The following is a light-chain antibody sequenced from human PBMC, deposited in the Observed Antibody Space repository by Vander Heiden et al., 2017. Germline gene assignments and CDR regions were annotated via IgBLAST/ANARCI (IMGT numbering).Light chain of an antibody. CDR3: QQDCRSPLFT. V-gene: IGKV3-20*01. Sequence: EIVLTQSPGTLSLSPGERATLSCRASQSVSSSYLAWYQQKPGQAPRLLIYGASSRDTGIPDRFSGRGYGTDFTLTIRRLEPEDLAMYYCQQDCRSPLFTFGHGTKVDIK. CDR2: GAS. J-gene: IGKJ3*01. CDR1: QSVSSSY.